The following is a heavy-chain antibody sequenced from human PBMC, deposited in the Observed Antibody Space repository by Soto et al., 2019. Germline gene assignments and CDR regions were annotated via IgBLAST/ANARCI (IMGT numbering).Heavy chain of an antibody. V-gene: IGHV4-39*01. CDR2: IYYSGST. D-gene: IGHD2-15*01. J-gene: IGHJ4*02. Sequence: PXXTLSLTFTVSGGSHSSTSYYSGSIRQPPGKGLEWIGSIYYSGSTFYIPSLKSRLSIAVYTSKNQFALKLSSVPAVDTAVYYCATHTPAISISDHWGQGTLVTVSS. CDR3: ATHTPAISISDH. CDR1: GGSHSSTSYY.